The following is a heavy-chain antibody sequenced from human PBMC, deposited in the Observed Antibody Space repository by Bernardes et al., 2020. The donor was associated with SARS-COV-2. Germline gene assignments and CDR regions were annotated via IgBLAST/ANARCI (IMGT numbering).Heavy chain of an antibody. CDR1: GFTFSSSV. Sequence: GGSLRLSCAASGFTFSSSVMNWVRQAPGKGLEWVSYISTGGSTKYYADSVKGRFTISRDNAKNSLYLQMNSLRAEDTPVYYCAREYTYGFDSWGQGTLVTVSS. D-gene: IGHD5-18*01. CDR3: AREYTYGFDS. J-gene: IGHJ4*02. V-gene: IGHV3-48*03. CDR2: ISTGGSTK.